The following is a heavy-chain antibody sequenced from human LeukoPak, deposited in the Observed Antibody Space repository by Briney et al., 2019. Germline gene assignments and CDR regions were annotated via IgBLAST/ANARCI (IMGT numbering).Heavy chain of an antibody. CDR1: GFTFTTCA. Sequence: PGGSLRLSCAASGFTFTTCAMSWVRQAPGKGLEWVSAISGISGITYYADSVKGRFTISRDISKNTLYLQMNSLRAEDTAIYYCAKDHPLYYYDSSGYYFTAFDIWGQGTMVTVSS. CDR3: AKDHPLYYYDSSGYYFTAFDI. D-gene: IGHD3-22*01. J-gene: IGHJ3*02. V-gene: IGHV3-23*01. CDR2: ISGISGIT.